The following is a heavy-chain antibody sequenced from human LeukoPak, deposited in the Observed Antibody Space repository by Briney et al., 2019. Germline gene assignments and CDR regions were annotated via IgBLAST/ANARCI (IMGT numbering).Heavy chain of an antibody. Sequence: GGSLRLSCAASGFTVSSNFMTWVRQAPGKGLEWVSVICSGGSTYYADSVKDRFTISRDNSKNMLYLQMNSLRAEDTAVYYCARGGDSLHYWGQGTLVTVPS. CDR2: ICSGGST. V-gene: IGHV3-66*01. CDR1: GFTVSSNF. J-gene: IGHJ4*02. D-gene: IGHD3-10*01. CDR3: ARGGDSLHY.